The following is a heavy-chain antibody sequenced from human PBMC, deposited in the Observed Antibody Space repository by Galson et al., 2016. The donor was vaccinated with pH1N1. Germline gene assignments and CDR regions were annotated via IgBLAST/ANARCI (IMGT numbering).Heavy chain of an antibody. CDR3: ARHQSSSDDYFFYNMDV. CDR2: VYPGDSDT. CDR1: TFW. Sequence: TFWIGWVRQMPGKGLEWMGIVYPGDSDTRYNPSFKGQVTISVDKSISTAYLQWSSLKASDSAIYFCARHQSSSDDYFFYNMDVWGQGTTVTVSS. D-gene: IGHD6-6*01. V-gene: IGHV5-51*01. J-gene: IGHJ6*02.